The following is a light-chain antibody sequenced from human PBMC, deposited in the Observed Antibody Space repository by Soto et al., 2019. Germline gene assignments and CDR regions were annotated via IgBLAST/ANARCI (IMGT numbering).Light chain of an antibody. Sequence: EIVLTQYPGTVSLSPADSATLSCRASQSISRSDVAWYQHRPGQSPRLLIYATSSRATGIPDRFTGVGGGTGFTLHFRRLEHEDCAVYYCQHYGSSPTLGGGTKVDI. CDR1: QSISRSD. V-gene: IGKV3-20*01. CDR2: ATS. J-gene: IGKJ4*01. CDR3: QHYGSSPT.